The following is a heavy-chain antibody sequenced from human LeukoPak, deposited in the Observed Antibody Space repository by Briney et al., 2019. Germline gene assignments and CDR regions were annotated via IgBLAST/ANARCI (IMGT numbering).Heavy chain of an antibody. CDR2: ISPGDSDT. D-gene: IGHD1-26*01. V-gene: IGHV5-51*01. J-gene: IGHJ4*02. CDR3: ARLLRELQELFDY. CDR1: GSFFTSYW. Sequence: HGASLEVSCKGSGSFFTSYWIGWVRQLPGKGLEWMGIISPGDSDTRASPSFQGQVTISADKSISTAYLQWSSLKASDTAMYYCARLLRELQELFDYWGQGTLVTVSS.